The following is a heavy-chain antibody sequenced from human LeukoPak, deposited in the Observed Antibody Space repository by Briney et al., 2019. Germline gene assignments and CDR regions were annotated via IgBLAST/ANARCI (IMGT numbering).Heavy chain of an antibody. CDR1: GYTLTELS. Sequence: ASVKVSCKVSGYTLTELSMHWVRQAPGKGLEWMGGFDPEDGETIYAQKFQGRVTMTEDTSTDTAYMELSSLRSEDTAVYYCATTVWEPPSVDYWGQGTLVTVSS. D-gene: IGHD1-26*01. CDR2: FDPEDGET. J-gene: IGHJ4*02. CDR3: ATTVWEPPSVDY. V-gene: IGHV1-24*01.